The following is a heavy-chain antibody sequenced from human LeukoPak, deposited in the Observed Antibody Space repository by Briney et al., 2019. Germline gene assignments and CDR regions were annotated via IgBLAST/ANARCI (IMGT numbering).Heavy chain of an antibody. D-gene: IGHD4-17*01. CDR3: ARMRRDDYGDYGEHPADYFDY. CDR1: GFNFGSYD. V-gene: IGHV3-23*01. CDR2: LSTSGGST. J-gene: IGHJ4*02. Sequence: GGSLRLSCAASGFNFGSYDMSWVRQTPGKGLEWVSGLSTSGGSTHYADSVKGRFTISRDNSKNTLYLQMNSLRAEDTAVYYCARMRRDDYGDYGEHPADYFDYWGQGTLVTVSS.